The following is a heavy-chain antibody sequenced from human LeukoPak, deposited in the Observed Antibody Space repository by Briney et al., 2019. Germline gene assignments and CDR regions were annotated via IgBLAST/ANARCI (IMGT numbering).Heavy chain of an antibody. J-gene: IGHJ3*02. CDR3: ARVNGDFWSGYRENDAFDT. V-gene: IGHV3-7*01. CDR1: GFTFSSYW. D-gene: IGHD3-3*01. Sequence: PGGSLRLSCAASGFTFSSYWMSWVRQAPGKGLEWVANIKQDGSEKYYVDSVKGRFTITRDNAKNSLYLQMNSLRAEDTAVYYCARVNGDFWSGYRENDAFDTWGQGTMVTVSS. CDR2: IKQDGSEK.